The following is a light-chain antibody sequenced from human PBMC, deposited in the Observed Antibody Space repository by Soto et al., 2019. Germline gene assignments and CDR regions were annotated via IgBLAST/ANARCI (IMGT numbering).Light chain of an antibody. CDR1: SSNVESNF. CDR2: SNN. Sequence: QSVLTQTPSASATPGQRVTISCSGSSSNVESNFVYWYQQLPGTAPKVLIYSNNQRPSGVPDRFSGSKSGTSASLAISGLRSEDEADYYCAAWDDNLSGVLFGGGTKLTVL. CDR3: AAWDDNLSGVL. J-gene: IGLJ2*01. V-gene: IGLV1-47*02.